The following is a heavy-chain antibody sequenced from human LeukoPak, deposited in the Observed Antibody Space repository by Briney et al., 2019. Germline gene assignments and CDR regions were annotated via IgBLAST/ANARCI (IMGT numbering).Heavy chain of an antibody. Sequence: PGRSLRLSCAASGFTFSAYGMHWVRQAPGKGLEWVAVIWYDGSNKYYADSVKGRFTISRDNSKNTLYLQMNSLRAEDTAVYYCARVSGPAASVSLYMDVWGKGTTVTVSS. CDR2: IWYDGSNK. D-gene: IGHD2-2*01. V-gene: IGHV3-33*01. J-gene: IGHJ6*03. CDR1: GFTFSAYG. CDR3: ARVSGPAASVSLYMDV.